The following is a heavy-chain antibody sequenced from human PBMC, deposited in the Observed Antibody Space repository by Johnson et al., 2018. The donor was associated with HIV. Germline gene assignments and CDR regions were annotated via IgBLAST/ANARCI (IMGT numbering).Heavy chain of an antibody. CDR1: GITFSDYA. J-gene: IGHJ3*02. CDR2: ISYDGSNK. D-gene: IGHD6-13*01. V-gene: IGHV3-30-3*01. Sequence: MPLVESGGGVVQPGRSLRLSCAASGITFSDYALHWVRQAPGKGLEWVAVISYDGSNKYYAASVKGRFTISRDNSKNTLYLQMNSLRAEDTAVYYCARARDRSSSRDAFDIWGQGTMVTVSS. CDR3: ARARDRSSSRDAFDI.